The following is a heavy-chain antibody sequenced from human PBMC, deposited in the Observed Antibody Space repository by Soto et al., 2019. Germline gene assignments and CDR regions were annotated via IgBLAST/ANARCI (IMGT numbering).Heavy chain of an antibody. CDR3: ASEGYCSSTSCYVDY. D-gene: IGHD2-2*01. Sequence: ASVKVSCKASGYTFTGYYMHWVRQAPGQGLEWMGWINPNSGGTNYAQKFQGRVTMTRDTSISTAYMELSRLRSDDTAVYYCASEGYCSSTSCYVDYWGQGTLVTVS. CDR1: GYTFTGYY. J-gene: IGHJ4*02. V-gene: IGHV1-2*02. CDR2: INPNSGGT.